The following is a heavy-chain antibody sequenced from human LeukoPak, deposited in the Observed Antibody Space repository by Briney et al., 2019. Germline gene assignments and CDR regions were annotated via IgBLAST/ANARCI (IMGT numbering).Heavy chain of an antibody. Sequence: ASVKVSCKASGYTFTSYDINWVRQATGQGLEWMGWMNPNSGNTSYAQKFQGRVTMTRNASTSTAYMELSSLRSEDTAVYYCARCPGYSYNYWGQGTLVTVSS. CDR3: ARCPGYSYNY. CDR2: MNPNSGNT. V-gene: IGHV1-8*01. D-gene: IGHD5-18*01. J-gene: IGHJ4*02. CDR1: GYTFTSYD.